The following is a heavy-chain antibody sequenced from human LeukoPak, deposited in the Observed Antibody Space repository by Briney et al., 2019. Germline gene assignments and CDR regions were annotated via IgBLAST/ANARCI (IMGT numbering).Heavy chain of an antibody. CDR1: GYTFTSYD. V-gene: IGHV1-8*01. Sequence: GASVKVSCKASGYTFTSYDINWVRQATGQGLGWMGWMNPNSGNTGYAQKFQGRVTMTRNTSISTAHMELSSLRSEDTAVYYCARAFTMIVVPPGYWGQGTLVTVSS. D-gene: IGHD3-22*01. CDR2: MNPNSGNT. CDR3: ARAFTMIVVPPGY. J-gene: IGHJ4*02.